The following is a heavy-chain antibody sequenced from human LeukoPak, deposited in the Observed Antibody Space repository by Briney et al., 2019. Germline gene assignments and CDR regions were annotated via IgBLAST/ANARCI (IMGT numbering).Heavy chain of an antibody. CDR1: GYTFTGYY. CDR3: ARGGYCSRTICYEIDY. J-gene: IGHJ4*02. CDR2: INPNSGGT. V-gene: IGHV1-2*02. Sequence: GASVTVSCKASGYTFTGYYMHWVRQAPGQGLEWMGWINPNSGGTNYAQKFQGRVTMTRDTSISTAYMELSRLRSDDTAVYYCARGGYCSRTICYEIDYGAREPRVPVST. D-gene: IGHD2-2*01.